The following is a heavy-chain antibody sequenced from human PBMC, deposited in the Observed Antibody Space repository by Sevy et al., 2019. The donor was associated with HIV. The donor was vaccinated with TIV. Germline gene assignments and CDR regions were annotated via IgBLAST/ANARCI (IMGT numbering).Heavy chain of an antibody. CDR2: ISYDGSNK. Sequence: GGSLRLSCAASAFTFSSYGMHWVRQAPGKGLEWVAVISYDGSNKYYADSVKGRFTISRDNSKNTLYLQMNSLRAEDTAVYYCARDRATISTRNYYYYYGMDVWGQGNTVTVSS. CDR1: AFTFSSYG. D-gene: IGHD5-12*01. V-gene: IGHV3-30-3*01. CDR3: ARDRATISTRNYYYYYGMDV. J-gene: IGHJ6*02.